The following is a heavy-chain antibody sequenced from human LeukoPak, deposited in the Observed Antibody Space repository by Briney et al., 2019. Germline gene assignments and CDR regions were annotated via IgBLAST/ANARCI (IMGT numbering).Heavy chain of an antibody. CDR3: ARDADLGTTITGGLDI. D-gene: IGHD5-24*01. J-gene: IGHJ3*02. Sequence: PGGSLGLSCAASGFTFSNYWMSWVRQAPGKGLEWVANINHGGTEKFYVGSVKGRFTISRDKAKNSLYLQMNSLRVEDTAVYYCARDADLGTTITGGLDIWGQGTMVTVSS. V-gene: IGHV3-7*01. CDR2: INHGGTEK. CDR1: GFTFSNYW.